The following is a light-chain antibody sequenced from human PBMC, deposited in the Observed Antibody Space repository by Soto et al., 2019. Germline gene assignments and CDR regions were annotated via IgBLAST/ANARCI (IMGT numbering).Light chain of an antibody. Sequence: EIQLTQSPSFLSPSIGEPVTVTSRASQVISTSLAWYQVKPGKAPKLLIYAASTLESGVPSRFSATVSGTEFSLTITSLQPEDFATYYCQQLFDSPITFGQGTRLEIK. CDR1: QVISTS. V-gene: IGKV1-9*01. J-gene: IGKJ5*01. CDR3: QQLFDSPIT. CDR2: AAS.